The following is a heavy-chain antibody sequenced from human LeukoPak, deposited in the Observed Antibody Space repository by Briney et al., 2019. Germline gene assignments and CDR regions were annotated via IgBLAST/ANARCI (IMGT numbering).Heavy chain of an antibody. CDR3: ARLSLKVLEWSPTKGKETYYFDS. CDR1: GGSISSYY. Sequence: PSETLSLTCTVSGGSISSYYWSWIRQPAGKGLEWIGRIYTSGSTNYNPSLKSRVTMSVDTSKNQFSLKLSSVTAADTAVYYCARLSLKVLEWSPTKGKETYYFDSWGQGTLVTVSS. J-gene: IGHJ4*02. D-gene: IGHD3-3*01. V-gene: IGHV4-4*07. CDR2: IYTSGST.